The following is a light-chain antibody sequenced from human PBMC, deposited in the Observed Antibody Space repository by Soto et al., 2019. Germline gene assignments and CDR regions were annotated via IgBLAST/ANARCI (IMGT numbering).Light chain of an antibody. V-gene: IGLV2-8*01. CDR2: EVS. CDR3: SSYAGSNIVV. J-gene: IGLJ2*01. CDR1: SSDVGGYNF. Sequence: QSVLTQPPSASGSPGQSVTISCTGTSSDVGGYNFVSCYQQHPGKAPKLMIYEVSERPSGVPDRFSGSKSGNTASLTVSGLQAEDEADYYCSSYAGSNIVVFGGGTKLTVL.